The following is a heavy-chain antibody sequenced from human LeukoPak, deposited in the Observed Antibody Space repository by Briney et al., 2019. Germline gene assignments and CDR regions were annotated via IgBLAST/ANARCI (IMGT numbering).Heavy chain of an antibody. Sequence: GGSLRLSCAASGFTFSSYAMSWVRQAPGKGLEWVSAISGSGGSTYYADSVKGRFTISRDNSKNTLCLQLNSLRAEDTAVYYCAKDRGREYSSSWKYFDYWGQGTLVTVSS. V-gene: IGHV3-23*01. J-gene: IGHJ4*02. CDR1: GFTFSSYA. CDR2: ISGSGGST. CDR3: AKDRGREYSSSWKYFDY. D-gene: IGHD6-13*01.